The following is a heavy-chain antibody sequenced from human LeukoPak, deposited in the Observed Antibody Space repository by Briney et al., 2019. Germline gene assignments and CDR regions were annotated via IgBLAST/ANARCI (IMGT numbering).Heavy chain of an antibody. D-gene: IGHD6-19*01. Sequence: PSETLSLTCAVSGYSISSGYYWGWIRQPPGKGLEWIGSIYHSGSTYYNPSLKSRVTISVDTSKNPFSLKLSSVTAADTAVYYCARTYSSGWYYFDYWGQGTLVTVSS. CDR3: ARTYSSGWYYFDY. V-gene: IGHV4-38-2*01. CDR1: GYSISSGYY. CDR2: IYHSGST. J-gene: IGHJ4*02.